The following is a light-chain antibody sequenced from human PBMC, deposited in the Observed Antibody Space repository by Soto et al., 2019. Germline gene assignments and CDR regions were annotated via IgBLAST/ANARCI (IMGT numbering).Light chain of an antibody. J-gene: IGKJ1*01. Sequence: IQMTQSPSSLSASVGDRVTITCRASQTISTYLNWYQQKPGKAPKLLIYASSSLQSGVQSRFSGSGSGTDFTLTITSLQPEDFATYICQQSYGMPWTFGQGTKVEV. CDR3: QQSYGMPWT. CDR1: QTISTY. CDR2: ASS. V-gene: IGKV1-39*01.